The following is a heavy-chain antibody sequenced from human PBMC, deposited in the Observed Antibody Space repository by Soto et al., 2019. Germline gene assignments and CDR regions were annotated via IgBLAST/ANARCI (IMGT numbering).Heavy chain of an antibody. Sequence: PGGSLRLSCAASGLTFSSYAMSWVRQAPGKGLEWVSAISGSGGSTYYADSVKGRFTISRDNSKNSLYLQMNSLRAEDTAVYYCARVSGWSLDYWGQGTLVTVSS. CDR1: GLTFSSYA. CDR3: ARVSGWSLDY. J-gene: IGHJ4*02. D-gene: IGHD6-19*01. CDR2: ISGSGGST. V-gene: IGHV3-23*01.